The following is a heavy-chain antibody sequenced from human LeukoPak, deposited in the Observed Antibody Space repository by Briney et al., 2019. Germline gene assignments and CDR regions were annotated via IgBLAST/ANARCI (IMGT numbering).Heavy chain of an antibody. CDR2: IKQDGSEK. D-gene: IGHD3-3*01. CDR1: GFTFSSYW. J-gene: IGHJ4*02. CDR3: ARAGLRFLEWLSRGDYYFDY. V-gene: IGHV3-7*01. Sequence: GGSLRLSCAASGFTFSSYWMSWVRQAPGKGLEWVANIKQDGSEKYYVDSVKGRLTISRGNAKNSLYLQMNSLRAEDTAVYYCARAGLRFLEWLSRGDYYFDYWGQGTLVTVSS.